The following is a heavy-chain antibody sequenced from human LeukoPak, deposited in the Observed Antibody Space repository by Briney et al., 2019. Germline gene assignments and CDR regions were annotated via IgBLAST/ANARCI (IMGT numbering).Heavy chain of an antibody. Sequence: PGGSLRLSCAASGFNFDKYNMNWVRQAPGKGLEWISYIGLSGSPIYYADSVKGRFTISRDNAKNSLYLQMNSLRAEVTAVYYCARELLNTLPLSYSMDVWGKGATVIVSS. CDR3: ARELLNTLPLSYSMDV. V-gene: IGHV3-48*04. CDR1: GFNFDKYN. J-gene: IGHJ6*03. D-gene: IGHD4/OR15-4a*01. CDR2: IGLSGSPI.